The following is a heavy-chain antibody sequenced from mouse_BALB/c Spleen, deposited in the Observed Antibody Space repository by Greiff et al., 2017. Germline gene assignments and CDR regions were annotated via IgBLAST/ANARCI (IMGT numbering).Heavy chain of an antibody. D-gene: IGHD2-1*01. V-gene: IGHV1S127*01. J-gene: IGHJ2*01. Sequence: VQLQQPGAELVKPGASVKMSCKASGYTFTSYWMHWVKQRPGQGLEWIGVIDPSDSYTSYNQKFKGKATLTVDTSSSTAYMQLSSLTSEDSAVYYCTRRGGNYDYWGQGTTLTVSS. CDR3: TRRGGNYDY. CDR1: GYTFTSYW. CDR2: IDPSDSYT.